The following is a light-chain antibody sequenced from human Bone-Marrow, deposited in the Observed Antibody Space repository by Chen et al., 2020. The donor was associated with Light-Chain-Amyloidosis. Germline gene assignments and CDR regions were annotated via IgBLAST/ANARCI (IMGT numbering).Light chain of an antibody. Sequence: DIQMPQSPSSLSASVGDRVTITCRASQSISTYLNWYQQKPGQAPKLLIYVASSLQTGVPSRFSGSGSGTDFTLTNSGLQPEDFATYYCQQCYMSPDTFGQGTKLEI. CDR3: QQCYMSPDT. J-gene: IGKJ2*01. CDR2: VAS. CDR1: QSISTY. V-gene: IGKV1-39*01.